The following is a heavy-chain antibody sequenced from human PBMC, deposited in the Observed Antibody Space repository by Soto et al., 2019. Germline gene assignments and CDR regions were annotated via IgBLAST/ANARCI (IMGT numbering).Heavy chain of an antibody. CDR2: MNPNSGNT. V-gene: IGHV1-8*01. D-gene: IGHD2-15*01. J-gene: IGHJ6*03. Sequence: ASVKVSCKASGYTFTSYDINWVRQATGQGLEWMGWMNPNSGNTGYAQKFQGRVTMTRNTSISTAYMELSSLRSEDTAVYYCARGLDLVAATQAYYMDVWGKGTTVTVSS. CDR3: ARGLDLVAATQAYYMDV. CDR1: GYTFTSYD.